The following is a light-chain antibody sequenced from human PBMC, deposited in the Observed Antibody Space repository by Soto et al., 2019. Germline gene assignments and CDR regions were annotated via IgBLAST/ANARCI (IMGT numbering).Light chain of an antibody. Sequence: DILMTQSPDSLAVSLGERATINCKSSQSILYSSNNKNYLAWYQQKPGQPPKLLIYWASTRESGVPDRFSGSGSGTDFTLTISSLQAEDVAVYYCQQYYSTPPYTFGQGTKLEI. V-gene: IGKV4-1*01. J-gene: IGKJ2*01. CDR2: WAS. CDR1: QSILYSSNNKNY. CDR3: QQYYSTPPYT.